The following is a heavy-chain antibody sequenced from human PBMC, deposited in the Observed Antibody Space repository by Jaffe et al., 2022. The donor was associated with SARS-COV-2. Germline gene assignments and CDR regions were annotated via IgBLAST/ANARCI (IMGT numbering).Heavy chain of an antibody. J-gene: IGHJ4*02. CDR1: GLTFNYAW. CDR3: STGISRNY. V-gene: IGHV3-15*01. D-gene: IGHD2-21*01. Sequence: EGKLVESGGDLVKPGGSLRLACEVSGLTFNYAWMTWVRQAPGKGLEWVGRIRSNVEGGTTDYAAAVRGRFSISRDDSKTTVYLHMNNLTAEDTGVYYCSTGISRNYWGPGTQVIVSS. CDR2: IRSNVEGGTT.